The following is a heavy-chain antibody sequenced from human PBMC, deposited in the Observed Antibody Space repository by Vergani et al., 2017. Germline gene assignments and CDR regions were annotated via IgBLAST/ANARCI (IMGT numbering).Heavy chain of an antibody. CDR2: IVPNNGGA. D-gene: IGHD2-2*01. V-gene: IGHV1-2*02. J-gene: IGHJ2*01. Sequence: QVQLVQSGPEVKKPGASVRVSCKASGYTFNVFYIHWMRQAPGQGPEWMGWIVPNNGGANYAQKFQGRVTMTRDTSISTAYMELSSLRSDDTAVYFCARNFLGRDIEVVPTAPFWLFDLWGRGTRVTVSS. CDR3: ARNFLGRDIEVVPTAPFWLFDL. CDR1: GYTFNVFY.